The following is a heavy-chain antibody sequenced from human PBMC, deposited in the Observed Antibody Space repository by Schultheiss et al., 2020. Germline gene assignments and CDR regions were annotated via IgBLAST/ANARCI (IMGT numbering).Heavy chain of an antibody. D-gene: IGHD3-10*01. CDR3: ARLFTMVRNHWYFDL. CDR2: IYYSGST. CDR1: GGSISSYY. Sequence: SETLSLTCTVSGGSISSYYWSWIRQPPGKGLEWIGYIYYSGSTYYNPSLKSRVTISVDTSKNQFSLKLSSVTAADTAVYYCARLFTMVRNHWYFDLWGRGTLVTVSS. J-gene: IGHJ2*01. V-gene: IGHV4-59*08.